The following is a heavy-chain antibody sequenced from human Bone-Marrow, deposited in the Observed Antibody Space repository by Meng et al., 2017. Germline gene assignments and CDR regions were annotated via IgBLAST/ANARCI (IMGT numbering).Heavy chain of an antibody. CDR2: IYHSGIT. CDR3: ARDPTGGEDHQRV. Sequence: QVLLQESGPGLVKPSGTLSLTCAVSGGSISSRNWWSWVRQSPGKGLEWIGKIYHSGITIYNPSLKSRVTMSVDNSKNQFSLKLNSMTAADTAVYYCARDPTGGEDHQRVWGQGTLVTVSS. CDR1: GGSISSRNW. J-gene: IGHJ4*02. V-gene: IGHV4-4*02. D-gene: IGHD1-14*01.